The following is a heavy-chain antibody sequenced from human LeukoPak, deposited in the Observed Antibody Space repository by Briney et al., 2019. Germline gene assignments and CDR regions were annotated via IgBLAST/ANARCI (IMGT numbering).Heavy chain of an antibody. J-gene: IGHJ4*02. D-gene: IGHD1-7*01. Sequence: GRSLRLSCAASGFTFSSYGMHWVRQAPGKGLEWVAVISYDGSNKYYADSVKGRFTISRDNSKNTLYLQMNSLRAEDTAVYYCARDGPGGTGFDYWGQGTLVTVSS. CDR1: GFTFSSYG. CDR2: ISYDGSNK. V-gene: IGHV3-30*03. CDR3: ARDGPGGTGFDY.